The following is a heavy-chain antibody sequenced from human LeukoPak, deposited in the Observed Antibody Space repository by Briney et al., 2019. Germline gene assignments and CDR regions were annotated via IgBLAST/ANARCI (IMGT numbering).Heavy chain of an antibody. J-gene: IGHJ4*02. V-gene: IGHV3-15*01. CDR1: GFTFSDAW. D-gene: IGHD1-26*01. CDR2: VKSKSDGGTT. Sequence: GGPLRLSCAASGFTFSDAWLTWVGQAPGKGLDWVGRVKSKSDGGTTDYAAPVKGRFTISRDDSKNTLYLQMNSLKTEDTAVYYCTKLSGSFSVYWGQGTLVTVSS. CDR3: TKLSGSFSVY.